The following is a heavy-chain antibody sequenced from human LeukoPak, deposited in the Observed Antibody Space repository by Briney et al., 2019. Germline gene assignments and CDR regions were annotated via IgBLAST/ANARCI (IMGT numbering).Heavy chain of an antibody. CDR1: GGTFSSYA. CDR3: ARFSGRLLPDILTGYYAFDI. J-gene: IGHJ3*02. Sequence: ASVKVSCKASGGTFSSYAISWVRQAPGQGLEWMGGIIPIFGTANYAQKLQGRVTITADESTSTAYMELSSLRSEDTAVYYCARFSGRLLPDILTGYYAFDIWGQGTMVTVSS. D-gene: IGHD3-9*01. V-gene: IGHV1-69*13. CDR2: IIPIFGTA.